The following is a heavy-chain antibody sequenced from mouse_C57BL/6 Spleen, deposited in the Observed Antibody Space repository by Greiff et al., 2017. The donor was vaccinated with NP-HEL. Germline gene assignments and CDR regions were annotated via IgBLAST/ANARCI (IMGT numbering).Heavy chain of an antibody. J-gene: IGHJ1*03. Sequence: EVQLQQSGPELVKPGASVKISCKASGYTFTDYYMNWVKQSHGKSLEWIGDINPNNGGTSYNQKVKGKATLTVDKSSSTAYMELRSLTSEDSAVYYCARRYDYGGYFDVWGTGTTVTVSS. CDR1: GYTFTDYY. CDR2: INPNNGGT. CDR3: ARRYDYGGYFDV. D-gene: IGHD2-4*01. V-gene: IGHV1-26*01.